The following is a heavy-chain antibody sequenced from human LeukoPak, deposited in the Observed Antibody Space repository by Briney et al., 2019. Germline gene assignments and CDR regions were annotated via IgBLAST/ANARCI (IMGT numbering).Heavy chain of an antibody. J-gene: IGHJ4*02. CDR2: IYYSGST. CDR3: ARHYYGSGTNISPRDY. Sequence: SETLSLTCTVSGGSISSSSYYWGWIRQPPGKGLEWIGSIYYSGSTYYNPSLKSRVTISVDTSKNQYSLELTSVTAADTAVYYCARHYYGSGTNISPRDYGGQETRVSVSS. V-gene: IGHV4-39*01. CDR1: GGSISSSSYY. D-gene: IGHD3-10*01.